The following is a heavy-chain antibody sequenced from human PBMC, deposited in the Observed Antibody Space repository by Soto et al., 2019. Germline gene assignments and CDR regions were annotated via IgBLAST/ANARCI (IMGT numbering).Heavy chain of an antibody. D-gene: IGHD6-19*01. V-gene: IGHV3-74*01. CDR2: MNGDGSVT. J-gene: IGHJ4*02. CDR3: VRVKETSGWGAFDY. Sequence: EVQLVESGGGLVQPGGSLRLSCTASGFTFSGFWMHWVRQAPGKGLVWVSRMNGDGSVTNYADSVKGRFTISRDNAKNTLYLQMNSLRVEDTAVYYRVRVKETSGWGAFDYWGQGTLVTVSS. CDR1: GFTFSGFW.